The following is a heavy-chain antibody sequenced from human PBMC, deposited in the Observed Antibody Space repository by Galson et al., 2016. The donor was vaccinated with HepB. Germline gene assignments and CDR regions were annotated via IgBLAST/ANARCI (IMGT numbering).Heavy chain of an antibody. Sequence: SLRLSCAASGFYFSDYSMNWVRQAPGKGLEWLSYISANSDSTYYADSVKGRFTISRDNAKNSLYLHMNSLRTDDTAVYYCARPRGFGVVTYYFDSWGQGTLVTVSS. V-gene: IGHV3-48*01. CDR3: ARPRGFGVVTYYFDS. D-gene: IGHD3-3*01. CDR2: ISANSDST. J-gene: IGHJ4*02. CDR1: GFYFSDYS.